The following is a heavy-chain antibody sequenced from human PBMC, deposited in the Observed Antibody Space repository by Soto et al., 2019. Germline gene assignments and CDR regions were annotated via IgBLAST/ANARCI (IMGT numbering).Heavy chain of an antibody. J-gene: IGHJ6*02. V-gene: IGHV1-69*01. CDR1: GGTFSSYA. CDR2: IIPIFVTA. Sequence: QVQLVQSGAEVKKPGSSVKVSCKASGGTFSSYAISWVRQAPGQGLEWMGGIIPIFVTANYAQKFQGRVTITADESTSTAYMELSSLRSEDTAVYYCARGEAPTVTTQVSYYYGMDVWGQGTTVTVSS. CDR3: ARGEAPTVTTQVSYYYGMDV. D-gene: IGHD4-17*01.